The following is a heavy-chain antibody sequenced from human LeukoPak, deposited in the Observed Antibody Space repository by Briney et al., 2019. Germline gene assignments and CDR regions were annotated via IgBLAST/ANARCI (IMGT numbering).Heavy chain of an antibody. J-gene: IGHJ4*02. D-gene: IGHD3-22*01. V-gene: IGHV3-48*01. Sequence: SGGSLRLSCAASGFTFSSYSMNWVRQAPGKGLEWVSYISSSSSTIYYADSVKGRFTISRDNAKNSLYLQMNSLRAEDTAVYYCARGRSSYYDSGGYYYLVYWGQGTLVTVSS. CDR2: ISSSSSTI. CDR3: ARGRSSYYDSGGYYYLVY. CDR1: GFTFSSYS.